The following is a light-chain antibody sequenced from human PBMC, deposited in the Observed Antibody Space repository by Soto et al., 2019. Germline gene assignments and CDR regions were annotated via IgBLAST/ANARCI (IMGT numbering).Light chain of an antibody. V-gene: IGKV1-6*01. CDR2: AAS. CDR1: KAIGID. Sequence: AIQMTHSPSSLSASGGDRVTITCRQGKAIGIDLCWYQQKPGKAPKLLIFAASGLQSGVPSRFSGSGSGTDFTLTISSLQPEDFATYYCLQDFNYPRTFGQGTKVEI. CDR3: LQDFNYPRT. J-gene: IGKJ1*01.